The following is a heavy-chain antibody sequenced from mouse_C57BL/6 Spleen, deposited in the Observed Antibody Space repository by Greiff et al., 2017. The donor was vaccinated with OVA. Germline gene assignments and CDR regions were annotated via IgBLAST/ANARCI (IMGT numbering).Heavy chain of an antibody. CDR2: INPNNGGT. J-gene: IGHJ2*01. V-gene: IGHV1-26*01. D-gene: IGHD1-1*01. Sequence: VQLQQSGPELVKPGASVKISCKASGYTFTDYYMNWVKQSHGKSLEWIGDINPNNGGTSYNQKFKGKATLTVDKSSSTAYMELRSLTSEDSAVYYCARPLMTTVVAPDYWGQGTTLTVAS. CDR1: GYTFTDYY. CDR3: ARPLMTTVVAPDY.